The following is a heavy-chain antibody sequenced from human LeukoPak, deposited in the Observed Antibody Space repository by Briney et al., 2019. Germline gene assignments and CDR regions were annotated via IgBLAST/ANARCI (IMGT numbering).Heavy chain of an antibody. D-gene: IGHD5-12*01. CDR1: GYTLTGYY. CDR2: INPNSGDT. J-gene: IGHJ4*02. CDR3: AKNPYEYYFDY. V-gene: IGHV1-2*02. Sequence: ASVRVSCKASGYTLTGYYMHWLRQAPGQGLEWMGWINPNSGDTNYAQKFQGRVTMTRDTSISTAYMELSRLTSDDTAVYYCAKNPYEYYFDYWGQGSLVTVSS.